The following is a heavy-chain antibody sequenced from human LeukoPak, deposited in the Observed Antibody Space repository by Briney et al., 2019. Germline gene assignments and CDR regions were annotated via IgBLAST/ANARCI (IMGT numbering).Heavy chain of an antibody. D-gene: IGHD3-9*01. V-gene: IGHV4-59*01. CDR3: ARAITIYDYAFDI. Sequence: SETLSLTCTVSGGSISSYYWSWIRQPPGKGLEWIGYIYYSGSTNYNPSLKSRVTISVDTSKNQFSLKLSSVTAADTAVYYCARAITIYDYAFDIWGQGTMVTVSS. J-gene: IGHJ3*02. CDR1: GGSISSYY. CDR2: IYYSGST.